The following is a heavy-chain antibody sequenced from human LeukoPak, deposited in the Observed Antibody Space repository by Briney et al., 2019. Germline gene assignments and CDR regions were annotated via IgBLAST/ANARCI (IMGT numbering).Heavy chain of an antibody. CDR2: INPSGGST. CDR1: GYTFTSYY. D-gene: IGHD2-2*01. Sequence: ASVQVSCKASGYTFTSYYMHWVRQAPGQGREWMGIINPSGGSTSYAQKFQGRVTMTRDTSTSTVYMELSSLRSEDTAVYYCAREFIEYQPYLDYWGQGTLVTVSS. CDR3: AREFIEYQPYLDY. J-gene: IGHJ4*02. V-gene: IGHV1-46*03.